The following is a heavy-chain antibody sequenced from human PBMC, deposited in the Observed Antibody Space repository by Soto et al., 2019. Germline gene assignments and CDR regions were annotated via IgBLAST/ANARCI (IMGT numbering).Heavy chain of an antibody. CDR1: GFTFSNYG. CDR3: APKRPKGKGNWKLVN. J-gene: IGHJ4*02. CDR2: ISYDGSKQ. D-gene: IGHD1-20*01. Sequence: PGGSLRLSCIGSGFTFSNYGIHWVRQAPGKGLEWVAVISYDGSKQYYADSVKGRFTVSRDNSQNTLYLQMNSLRAEDTALYYCAPKRPKGKGNWKLVNWGQGTLVTVSS. V-gene: IGHV3-30*03.